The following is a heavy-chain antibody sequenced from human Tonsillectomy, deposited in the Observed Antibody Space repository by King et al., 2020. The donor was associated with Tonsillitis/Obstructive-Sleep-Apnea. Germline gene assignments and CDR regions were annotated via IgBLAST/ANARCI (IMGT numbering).Heavy chain of an antibody. CDR3: ARVLVIVPAAMQGGGALDI. J-gene: IGHJ3*02. CDR1: GFTFSDHN. CDR2: TRNEADSYTT. Sequence: VQLVESGGGLVQPGGSLRLSCEVSGFTFSDHNMDWVRQAPGKGLEWVGRTRNEADSYTTQYAASVKDRFTISRDDSKNSLYLQMNSLKSEDTAVYYCARVLVIVPAAMQGGGALDIWGQGTMVTVSS. D-gene: IGHD2-2*01. V-gene: IGHV3-72*01.